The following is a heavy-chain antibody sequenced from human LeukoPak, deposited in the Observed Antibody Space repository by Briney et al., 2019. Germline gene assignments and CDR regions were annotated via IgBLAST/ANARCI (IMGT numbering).Heavy chain of an antibody. V-gene: IGHV1-69*13. CDR2: IIPIFGTA. CDR1: GGTFSSYA. CDR3: ARDLSPYDSSGYYYW. D-gene: IGHD3-22*01. Sequence: GASVKVSCKASGGTFSSYAISWVRQAPGQGLEWMGGIIPIFGTANYAQKFQGRVTITADESTSTAYMELSSLRSEDTAVYYCARDLSPYDSSGYYYWWGQGTLVTVSS. J-gene: IGHJ4*02.